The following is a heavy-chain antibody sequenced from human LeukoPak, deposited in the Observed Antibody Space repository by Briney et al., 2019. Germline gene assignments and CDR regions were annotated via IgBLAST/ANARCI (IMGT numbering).Heavy chain of an antibody. CDR2: IIPILGIA. CDR3: ASLGELSLSTYGY. CDR1: GGTFSSYA. Sequence: SVKVSCRASGGTFSSYAISWVRQAPGQGLEWMGRIIPILGIANYAQKFQGRVTITADKSTSTAYMELSSPRSEDTAVYYCASLGELSLSTYGYWGQGTLVTVSS. V-gene: IGHV1-69*04. D-gene: IGHD3-16*02. J-gene: IGHJ4*02.